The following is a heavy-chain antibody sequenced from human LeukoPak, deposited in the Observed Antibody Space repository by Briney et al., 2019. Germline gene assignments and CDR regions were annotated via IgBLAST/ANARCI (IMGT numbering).Heavy chain of an antibody. J-gene: IGHJ6*02. Sequence: PGGSLRLSCAASGFTFSRYAMHWVRQGPGKGLEWVAVISYDGSNKYYADSVKGRFTISRDNSKNTLYLQMNSLRAEDTAVYYCARPYYYGSGSYQTPSYYYGMDVWGQGTTVTVPS. CDR1: GFTFSRYA. D-gene: IGHD3-10*01. V-gene: IGHV3-30-3*01. CDR2: ISYDGSNK. CDR3: ARPYYYGSGSYQTPSYYYGMDV.